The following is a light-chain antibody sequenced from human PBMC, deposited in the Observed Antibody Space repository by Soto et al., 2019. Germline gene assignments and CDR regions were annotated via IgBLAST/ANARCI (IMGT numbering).Light chain of an antibody. V-gene: IGKV3-11*01. CDR3: QQRCHWGT. CDR2: DAS. CDR1: QSVSTY. J-gene: IGKJ5*01. Sequence: EIVMTQSPATLSLSPGERATLSCRASQSVSTYLAWYQQKVGQAPRLLIYDASNRATGIPARFSGSGSGTDFTLTSSSLEPEDFAVYYCQQRCHWGTFGQGTRLEIK.